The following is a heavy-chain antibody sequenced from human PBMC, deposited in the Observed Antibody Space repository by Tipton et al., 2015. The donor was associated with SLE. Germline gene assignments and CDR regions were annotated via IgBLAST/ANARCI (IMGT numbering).Heavy chain of an antibody. V-gene: IGHV4-31*03. D-gene: IGHD2-8*02. CDR2: IYYSGST. CDR3: ARDVGGYNTGWFPYYFDY. Sequence: TLSLTCTVPGDSINSDGYFWTWIRQPPGKGLEWIGYIYYSGSTYYNPSLQSRLTMSVDTSKNQFSLKLSSVTAADTAVYYCARDVGGYNTGWFPYYFDYWGQGTLVTVSS. CDR1: GDSINSDGYF. J-gene: IGHJ4*02.